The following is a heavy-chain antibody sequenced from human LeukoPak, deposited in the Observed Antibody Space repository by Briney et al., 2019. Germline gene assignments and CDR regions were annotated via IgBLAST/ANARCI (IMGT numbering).Heavy chain of an antibody. CDR3: ARHAGGYTYFDY. Sequence: PSETLSLTCTVSGGSISSYYWSWIRQPPGQGLEWIGYIFYSGNTDYNPSLKSRVTISVDTSKNQFSLKLSSVTAADTAVYYCARHAGGYTYFDYWGQGTLVTVSS. D-gene: IGHD5-12*01. V-gene: IGHV4-59*08. J-gene: IGHJ4*02. CDR2: IFYSGNT. CDR1: GGSISSYY.